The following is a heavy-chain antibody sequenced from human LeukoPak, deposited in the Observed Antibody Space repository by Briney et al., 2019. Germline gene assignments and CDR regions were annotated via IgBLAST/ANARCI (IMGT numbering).Heavy chain of an antibody. Sequence: QSGGSLRLSCVGSGFTFSSYNMNWVRQAPGKGLEWVSYISSSSSTIYYADSVKGRFTISRDNAKNSLYLQMNSLRAEDTAVYYCARVTTYSSSWYGDFEYWGQGTLVTVSS. V-gene: IGHV3-48*04. CDR3: ARVTTYSSSWYGDFEY. CDR2: ISSSSSTI. D-gene: IGHD6-13*01. CDR1: GFTFSSYN. J-gene: IGHJ4*02.